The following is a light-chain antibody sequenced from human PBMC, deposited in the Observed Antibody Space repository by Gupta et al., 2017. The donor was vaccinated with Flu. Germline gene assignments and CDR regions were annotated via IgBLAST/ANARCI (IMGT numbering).Light chain of an antibody. V-gene: IGKV4-1*01. CDR3: QQYYSTPPA. CDR2: WAS. J-gene: IGKJ1*01. CDR1: QSVLYSSNNKNY. Sequence: AVXXGXRATXNCKSSQSVLYSSNNKNYLAWYQQKPGQPPKLLIYWASTRESGVPDRFSGSGSGTDFTLTISSLQAEDVAVYYCQQYYSTPPAFGQGTKVEIK.